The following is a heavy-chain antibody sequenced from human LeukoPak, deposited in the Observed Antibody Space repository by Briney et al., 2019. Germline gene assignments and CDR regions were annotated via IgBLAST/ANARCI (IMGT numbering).Heavy chain of an antibody. J-gene: IGHJ4*02. V-gene: IGHV3-33*01. CDR1: GFTFSNYG. CDR3: ARSLGWYQVDY. D-gene: IGHD6-19*01. CDR2: ICHDGSNK. Sequence: PGGSLRLSCAVSGFTFSNYGMHWARQAPGKGLEWVAVICHDGSNKNYADSVKGRFTISRDNSKNTLFLQMNSLRAEDTAVYYCARSLGWYQVDYWGQGTLVTVSS.